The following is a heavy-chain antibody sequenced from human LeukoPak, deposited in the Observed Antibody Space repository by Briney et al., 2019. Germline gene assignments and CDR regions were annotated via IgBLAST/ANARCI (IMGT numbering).Heavy chain of an antibody. CDR1: GYTFTGYY. Sequence: WASVKVSCKASGYTFTGYYMHWVRQAPGQGLEWMGWINPNSGGTNYAQKFQGRVTMTRDTAISTAYMELSRLRSDDTAVYYCARDSDRIVVVPAAIQNYYMDVWGKGTTVTVSS. J-gene: IGHJ6*03. V-gene: IGHV1-2*02. CDR3: ARDSDRIVVVPAAIQNYYMDV. D-gene: IGHD2-2*01. CDR2: INPNSGGT.